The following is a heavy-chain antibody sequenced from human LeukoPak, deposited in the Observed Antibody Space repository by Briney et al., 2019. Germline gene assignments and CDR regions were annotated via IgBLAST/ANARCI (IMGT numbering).Heavy chain of an antibody. CDR1: GDIFNHYA. J-gene: IGHJ4*02. CDR2: IIPTVCST. V-gene: IGHV1-69*06. CDR3: ARMGGTTLPH. D-gene: IGHD1-1*01. Sequence: GPSVKLSCKASGDIFNHYAINWVRQSPGQELEYMGGIIPTVCSTKFAQKFQCTVTITADKSSTTVYMELSSLRREDTAVYNCARMGGTTLPHWGQGTLVTVSS.